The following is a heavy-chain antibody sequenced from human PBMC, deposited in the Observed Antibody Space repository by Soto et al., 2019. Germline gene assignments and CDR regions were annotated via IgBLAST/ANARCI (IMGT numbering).Heavy chain of an antibody. V-gene: IGHV1-69*05. J-gene: IGHJ5*02. D-gene: IGHD6-13*01. CDR3: ARDIAAAGTGEDWFDP. CDR1: GGTFSSYA. Sequence: SVKVSCKXSGGTFSSYAISWVRQAPGQGLEWMGGIIPIFGTANYAQKFQGRVTMTRDTSTSTVYMELSSLRSEDTAVYYCARDIAAAGTGEDWFDPWGQGTLVTVSS. CDR2: IIPIFGTA.